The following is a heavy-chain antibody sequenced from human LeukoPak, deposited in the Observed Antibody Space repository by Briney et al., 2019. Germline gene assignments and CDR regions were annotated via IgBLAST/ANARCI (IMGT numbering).Heavy chain of an antibody. CDR2: IYNSGST. D-gene: IGHD4-23*01. V-gene: IGHV4-4*07. J-gene: IGHJ4*02. CDR1: GGSIISYQ. CDR3: ARDYGGHSDY. Sequence: KSSETLSLTCTVSGGSIISYQWSWIRQPAGKGLEWIGRIYNSGSTNYNPSLKSRVTMSVDKSKNQFSLKLSSVTAADTAVYYCARDYGGHSDYWGQGTLVTVSS.